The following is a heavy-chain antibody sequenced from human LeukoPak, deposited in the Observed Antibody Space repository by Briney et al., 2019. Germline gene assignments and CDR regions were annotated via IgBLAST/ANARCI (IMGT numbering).Heavy chain of an antibody. J-gene: IGHJ6*02. V-gene: IGHV3-7*01. CDR2: VNQDGSER. Sequence: GGSLRLSCAASGFTFSNYWMTWVRQAPGKGLEWVANVNQDGSERYYVNSVRGRFTISRGNAKNSLDLQMNSLRAEDTALYFCAKANAMDVWGQGTTVTVSS. CDR3: AKANAMDV. CDR1: GFTFSNYW.